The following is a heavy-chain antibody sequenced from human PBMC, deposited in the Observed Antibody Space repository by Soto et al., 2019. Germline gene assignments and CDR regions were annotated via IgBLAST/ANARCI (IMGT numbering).Heavy chain of an antibody. CDR2: INHSGST. J-gene: IGHJ6*02. CDR1: GGSFSGYY. Sequence: SETLSLTCAVYGGSFSGYYWSWIRQPPGKGLEWIGEINHSGSTNYNPSLKSRVTISVDTSKNQLSLKLSSVTAADTAVYYCARGRGSIRGGIVYYYYGMDVWGQGTTVTVSS. D-gene: IGHD3-10*01. V-gene: IGHV4-34*01. CDR3: ARGRGSIRGGIVYYYYGMDV.